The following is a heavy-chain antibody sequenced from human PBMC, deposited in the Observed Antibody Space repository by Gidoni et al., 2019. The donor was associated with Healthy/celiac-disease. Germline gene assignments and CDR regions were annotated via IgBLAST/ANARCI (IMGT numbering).Heavy chain of an antibody. J-gene: IGHJ6*02. Sequence: QVQLVESGGGVVQPGMSLRLSCAASGFTFSSYGLHWVRQAPGKGLEWVAVIWYDGSKKYYADSVKGRFTISRDNSKNTLYLQMNSLRAEDTAVYYCARVRGTGSGSWYGGNYYYYGMDVWGQGTTVTVSS. CDR2: IWYDGSKK. CDR3: ARVRGTGSGSWYGGNYYYYGMDV. V-gene: IGHV3-33*01. CDR1: GFTFSSYG. D-gene: IGHD6-13*01.